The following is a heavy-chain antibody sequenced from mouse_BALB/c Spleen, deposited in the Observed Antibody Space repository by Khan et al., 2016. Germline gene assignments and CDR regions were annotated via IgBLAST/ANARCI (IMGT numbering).Heavy chain of an antibody. CDR2: ISYDGSN. Sequence: EVQLQESGPDLVKPSQSLSLTCSVTGYSITSGYYWNWNRQFPGNKLEWMGYISYDGSNNYNPSLKNRISITRDKSKNQFFLKLNSVTTEDTATYYCARGYGYDWFAYWGQGTLVTVSA. D-gene: IGHD2-2*01. CDR3: ARGYGYDWFAY. V-gene: IGHV3-6*02. J-gene: IGHJ3*01. CDR1: GYSITSGYY.